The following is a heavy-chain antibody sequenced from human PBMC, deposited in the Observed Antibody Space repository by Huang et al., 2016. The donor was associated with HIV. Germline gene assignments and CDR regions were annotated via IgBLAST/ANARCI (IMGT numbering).Heavy chain of an antibody. J-gene: IGHJ4*02. D-gene: IGHD2-15*01. CDR3: AKVTLGFDY. CDR1: GFTFSSYG. Sequence: QVKLVESGGGVVQPGGSLRLSCATSGFTFSSYGMHWGRQAPGLGLEGVACIQEDGTKKYYADYVKGRLNISRDNSKNMLHLQMNDLRVEDTAAYFCAKVTLGFDYWGQGTWVTVSS. CDR2: IQEDGTKK. V-gene: IGHV3-30*02.